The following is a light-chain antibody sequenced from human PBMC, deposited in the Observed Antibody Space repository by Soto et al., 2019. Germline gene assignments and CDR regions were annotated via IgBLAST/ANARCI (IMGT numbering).Light chain of an antibody. V-gene: IGKV3-11*01. Sequence: EIVLTQSPATLSLSPGKRATLSCRASQNISSYLIWYQQKPGQAPRLLIYDVSNRATGIPAGFSGSGSGTDFTLTISNVEPEDFAVYYCQQRSDWPWTFGQGTKVDIK. J-gene: IGKJ1*01. CDR3: QQRSDWPWT. CDR1: QNISSY. CDR2: DVS.